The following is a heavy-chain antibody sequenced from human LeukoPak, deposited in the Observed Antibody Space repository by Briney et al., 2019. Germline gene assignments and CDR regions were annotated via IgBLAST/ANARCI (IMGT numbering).Heavy chain of an antibody. CDR2: ISSSSSYI. Sequence: RGGSLRLSCAASGFTFSSYSMNWVRQAPGKGLDWVSSISSSSSYIYYADSVKGRFTISRDNAKNSLYLQMNSLRAEDTAVYYCARDSSTSCFDYWGQGTLVTVSS. J-gene: IGHJ4*02. V-gene: IGHV3-21*01. CDR3: ARDSSTSCFDY. D-gene: IGHD2-2*01. CDR1: GFTFSSYS.